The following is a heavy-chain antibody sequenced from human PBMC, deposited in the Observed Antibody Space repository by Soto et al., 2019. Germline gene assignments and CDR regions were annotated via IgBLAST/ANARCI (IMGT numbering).Heavy chain of an antibody. CDR1: GYTFTTYG. CDR3: TREGSAPYYYYGMDA. V-gene: IGHV1-18*01. Sequence: ASVKVSCKASGYTFTTYGISWLRQAPGKGLEWMGWINTHNGNTNYAQNLQGRVIMTADTSTSTAYMELRSLRSDDTAVYYCTREGSAPYYYYGMDAWGQGTTVTVSS. J-gene: IGHJ6*02. D-gene: IGHD3-10*01. CDR2: INTHNGNT.